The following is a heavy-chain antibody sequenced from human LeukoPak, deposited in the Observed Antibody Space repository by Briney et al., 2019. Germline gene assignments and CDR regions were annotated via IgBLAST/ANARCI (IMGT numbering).Heavy chain of an antibody. Sequence: GESLKISCKGSGYSFTSYWIGWVRQMPGKGLEWMGIIYPGDSDTRYSPSFQGQVTISADKSISTAYLQWSSLKASDTAMYYCARQLRPRLSSNWFDPWGQGTLVTVSS. V-gene: IGHV5-51*01. J-gene: IGHJ5*02. CDR2: IYPGDSDT. CDR1: GYSFTSYW. CDR3: ARQLRPRLSSNWFDP. D-gene: IGHD3-16*02.